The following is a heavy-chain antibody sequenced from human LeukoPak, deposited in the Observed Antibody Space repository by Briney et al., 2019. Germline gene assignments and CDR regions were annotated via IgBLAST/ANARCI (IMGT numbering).Heavy chain of an antibody. V-gene: IGHV3-48*04. CDR2: ISSSSSTI. J-gene: IGHJ1*01. D-gene: IGHD6-13*01. Sequence: GGSLRLSCAASGFTFSIYSMNWVRQAPGKGLEWVSYISSSSSTIYYADSVKGRFTISRDNAKNSLYLQMNSLRAEDTALYFCAKDHGREAVGTFQYWGQGTLVTVSS. CDR3: AKDHGREAVGTFQY. CDR1: GFTFSIYS.